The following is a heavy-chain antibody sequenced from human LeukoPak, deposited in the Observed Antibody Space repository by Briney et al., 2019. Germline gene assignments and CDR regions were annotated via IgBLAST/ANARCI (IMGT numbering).Heavy chain of an antibody. CDR3: AKWPDSGSYYPHIYYFDY. Sequence: GGSLRLSCAASGFTFSSYEMNWVRQAPGKGLEWVSYISSSGSTIYYADSVKGRFTISRDNAKNSLYLQMNSLRAEDTAVYYCAKWPDSGSYYPHIYYFDYWGQGTLVTVSS. J-gene: IGHJ4*02. D-gene: IGHD1-26*01. CDR2: ISSSGSTI. CDR1: GFTFSSYE. V-gene: IGHV3-48*03.